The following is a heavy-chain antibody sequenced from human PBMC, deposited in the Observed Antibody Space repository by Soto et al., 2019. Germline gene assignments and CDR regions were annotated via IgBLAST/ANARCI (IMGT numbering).Heavy chain of an antibody. Sequence: GGSLRLSCAASGFTFSSYAMSWVRQAPGKGLEWVSAISGSGGSTYYADSVKGRFTISRDNSKNTLYLQMNSLRAEDTAVYYCAKDPGYCSGGSCYSNADYWSQGTLVTVSS. V-gene: IGHV3-23*01. J-gene: IGHJ4*02. CDR2: ISGSGGST. CDR3: AKDPGYCSGGSCYSNADY. D-gene: IGHD2-15*01. CDR1: GFTFSSYA.